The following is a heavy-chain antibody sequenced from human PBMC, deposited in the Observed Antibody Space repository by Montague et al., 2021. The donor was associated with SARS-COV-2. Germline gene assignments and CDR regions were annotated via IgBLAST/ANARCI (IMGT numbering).Heavy chain of an antibody. J-gene: IGHJ4*02. CDR2: IYYSGST. D-gene: IGHD4-23*01. CDR3: ARRCDYGGPRFDY. V-gene: IGHV4-39*01. Sequence: SETLSLTCTVSGGSVSSRSYYWGWIRQPPGKGLEWIGSIYYSGSTHYNPSLKSRVTISVDTSKNQFSLKLSSVTAADTAVYYCARRCDYGGPRFDYWGQGTLVSVSS. CDR1: GGSVSSRSYY.